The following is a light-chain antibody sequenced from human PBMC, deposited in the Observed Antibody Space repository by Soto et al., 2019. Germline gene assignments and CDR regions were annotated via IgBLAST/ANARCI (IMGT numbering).Light chain of an antibody. J-gene: IGKJ4*01. CDR1: QTVRNNY. Sequence: EIVSTQSPSTMSVSYGERATXSCRASQTVRNNYLAWYQQKPGQAPRLLIYDASRRATGIPDRFSGGGSGTDFTLTISRLEPEDFAVYYCQQFSRYPLSFGGWTKV. CDR2: DAS. V-gene: IGKV3-20*01. CDR3: QQFSRYPLS.